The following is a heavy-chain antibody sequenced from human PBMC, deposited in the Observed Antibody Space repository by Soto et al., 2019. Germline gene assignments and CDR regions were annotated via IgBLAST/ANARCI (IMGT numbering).Heavy chain of an antibody. Sequence: QVQLQESGPGLAKPSETLSLTCTVSGGSISSYYWSWIRQPPGKGLEWIGYIYYTGSTNYNPSLKSRVTISVDTSKNHFSLKLSSVTAADTAVYYCARDGYTLTPNYYYGMDVWGQGTTVTVSS. CDR1: GGSISSYY. D-gene: IGHD4-4*01. CDR2: IYYTGST. V-gene: IGHV4-59*01. J-gene: IGHJ6*02. CDR3: ARDGYTLTPNYYYGMDV.